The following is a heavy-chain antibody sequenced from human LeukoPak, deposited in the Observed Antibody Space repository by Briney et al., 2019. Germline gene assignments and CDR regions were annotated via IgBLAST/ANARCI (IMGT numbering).Heavy chain of an antibody. J-gene: IGHJ4*02. CDR1: GFTFNGSA. CDR2: IRSKANSYAT. V-gene: IGHV3-73*01. CDR3: TRTRDGYNAWIFDY. Sequence: PGGSLRLSCAASGFTFNGSAMHWVRQASGKGLEWVGRIRSKANSYATAYAASVKGRFTISRDDSKNTAYLQMNSLKPEDTAVYYCTRTRDGYNAWIFDYWGQGTLVTVSS. D-gene: IGHD5-24*01.